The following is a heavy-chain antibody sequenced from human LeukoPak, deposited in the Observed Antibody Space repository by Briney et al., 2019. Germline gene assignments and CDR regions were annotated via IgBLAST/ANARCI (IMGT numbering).Heavy chain of an antibody. Sequence: SETLSLTCTVFSGSISSYYWSWIRQPAGKGLEWIGRIYTSGSTNYNPSLKSRVTMSVDTSKNQFSLKLSSVTAADTAVYYCARGYSSSLGYYYYGMDVWGQGTTVTVSS. CDR1: SGSISSYY. J-gene: IGHJ6*02. CDR2: IYTSGST. D-gene: IGHD6-13*01. V-gene: IGHV4-4*07. CDR3: ARGYSSSLGYYYYGMDV.